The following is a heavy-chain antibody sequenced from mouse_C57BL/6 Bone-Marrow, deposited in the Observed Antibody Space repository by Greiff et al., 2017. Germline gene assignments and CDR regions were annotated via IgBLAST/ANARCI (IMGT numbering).Heavy chain of an antibody. V-gene: IGHV1-69*01. Sequence: QVQLQQSGAELVRPGSSVKMSCKTSGYTFTSYGINWVKQRPGQGLEWIGEIDPSDSYTNYNQKFKGKSTLTVDKSSSTAYMQLSSLTSEDSAVYYCAVDRGYAMDYWGQGTSVTVSS. CDR2: IDPSDSYT. CDR1: GYTFTSYG. J-gene: IGHJ4*01. CDR3: AVDRGYAMDY. D-gene: IGHD3-2*01.